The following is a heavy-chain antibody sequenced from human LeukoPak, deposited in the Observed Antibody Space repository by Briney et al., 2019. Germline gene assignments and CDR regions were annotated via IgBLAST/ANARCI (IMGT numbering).Heavy chain of an antibody. V-gene: IGHV3-30*02. CDR3: AKDQGIGNWEEPFDY. CDR1: GFTFSSYG. D-gene: IGHD4-23*01. Sequence: GGSLRLSCAASGFTFSSYGMHWVRQAPGKGLEWVAFIRYDGSNKYYADSVKGRFTISRDNSKNTLYLQMNSLRAEDTAVYYCAKDQGIGNWEEPFDYWGQGTLVTVSP. CDR2: IRYDGSNK. J-gene: IGHJ4*02.